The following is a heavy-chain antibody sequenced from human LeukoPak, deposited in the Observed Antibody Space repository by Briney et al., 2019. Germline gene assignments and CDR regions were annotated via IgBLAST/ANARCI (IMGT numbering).Heavy chain of an antibody. CDR2: ISGSGGDT. CDR1: GFTFTNYA. J-gene: IGHJ2*01. Sequence: GGSLRLSCAASGFTFTNYAMSWVRQAPGKGLEWVSGISGSGGDTYNADSVKGRFTISRDNSKNTLYLQMNSLRAEATAVYYCAKRELTCWYFDLWGRGTLVTVSS. CDR3: AKRELTCWYFDL. V-gene: IGHV3-23*01. D-gene: IGHD1-26*01.